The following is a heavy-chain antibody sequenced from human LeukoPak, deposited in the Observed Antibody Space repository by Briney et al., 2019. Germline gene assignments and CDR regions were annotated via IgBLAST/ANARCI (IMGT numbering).Heavy chain of an antibody. CDR3: TRVIVATKDY. CDR1: GFTFGDYA. CDR2: IRSKAYGGTT. J-gene: IGHJ4*01. V-gene: IGHV3-49*04. D-gene: IGHD5-12*01. Sequence: GGSLRLSCTGSGFTFGDYAMNGVRQAPGKGLEWVGFIRSKAYGGTTEYAASVKGRFTISRDDSKSIAYLQMNSLKTEDTAVYYCTRVIVATKDYWGQGTLVTVSS.